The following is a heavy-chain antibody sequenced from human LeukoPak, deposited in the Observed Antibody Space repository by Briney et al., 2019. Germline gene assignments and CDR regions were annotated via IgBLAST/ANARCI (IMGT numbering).Heavy chain of an antibody. Sequence: PSETLSLTCAVYGGSFSGYYWSWIRQPPGKGLEWIREINHSGSTNYNPSLKSRVTISVDTSKNQFSLKLSSVTAAYTAVYYCARGSGWYYYWGQGTLVTVST. CDR3: ARGSGWYYY. V-gene: IGHV4-34*01. CDR1: GGSFSGYY. CDR2: INHSGST. J-gene: IGHJ4*02. D-gene: IGHD6-19*01.